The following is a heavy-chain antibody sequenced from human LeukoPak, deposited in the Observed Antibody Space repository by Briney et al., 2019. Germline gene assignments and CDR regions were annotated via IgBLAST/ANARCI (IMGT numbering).Heavy chain of an antibody. CDR3: ARGSLLEVVGAVGDY. CDR2: INPNSGDT. J-gene: IGHJ4*02. Sequence: ASVKVSCKASGYTFTGYYLHWVRQAPGQGLEWMGWINPNSGDTTYAQKFQGRVTMTRDTSISSAYMELTRLRSDDTAVYYCARGSLLEVVGAVGDYWGQGTLVTVSS. V-gene: IGHV1-2*02. D-gene: IGHD2-15*01. CDR1: GYTFTGYY.